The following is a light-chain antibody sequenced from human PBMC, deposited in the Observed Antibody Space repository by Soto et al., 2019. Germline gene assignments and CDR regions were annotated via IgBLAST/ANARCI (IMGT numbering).Light chain of an antibody. V-gene: IGKV3-11*01. CDR1: QSVSSC. J-gene: IGKJ4*01. CDR3: PQSNNCPLT. Sequence: EIVLTQSPATLSLSQGERATLSCRASQSVSSCLAWYQQKPGQAPRLLIYDASDRATGIPARFSGSGSGIDFTFTISRRGGVDFAVYFCPQSNNCPLTFGVGINVEIK. CDR2: DAS.